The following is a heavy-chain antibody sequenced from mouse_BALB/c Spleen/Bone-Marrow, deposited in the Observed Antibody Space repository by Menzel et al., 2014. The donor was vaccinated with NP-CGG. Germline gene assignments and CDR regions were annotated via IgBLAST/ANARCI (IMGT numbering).Heavy chain of an antibody. V-gene: IGHV1S81*02. CDR2: INPSNATP. CDR1: GYTFTNYF. Sequence: QVQLQQSGAELVKPGASVKLSCRVSGYTFTNYFVYWVKQRPGQGLEWIGEINPSNATPNFNEKFKSKATLTVDKSSSTAYMQLSSLTSEDSAVYYCTRSGYYGYGWYFDVWGAGTTVTVSS. CDR3: TRSGYYGYGWYFDV. J-gene: IGHJ1*01. D-gene: IGHD1-2*01.